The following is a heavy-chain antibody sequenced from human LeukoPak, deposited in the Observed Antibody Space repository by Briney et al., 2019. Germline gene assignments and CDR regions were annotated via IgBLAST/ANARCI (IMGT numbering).Heavy chain of an antibody. CDR2: INPNSGAT. V-gene: IGHV1-2*02. CDR3: ARALQAGIVGATDY. D-gene: IGHD1-26*01. CDR1: GGTFSSYA. J-gene: IGHJ4*02. Sequence: ASVKVSCKASGGTFSSYAISWVRQAPGQGLEWMGWINPNSGATNYAQKFQGRVTMTRDTSISTAYMELSRLTSDDTAVYFCARALQAGIVGATDYWGQGTLVTVSS.